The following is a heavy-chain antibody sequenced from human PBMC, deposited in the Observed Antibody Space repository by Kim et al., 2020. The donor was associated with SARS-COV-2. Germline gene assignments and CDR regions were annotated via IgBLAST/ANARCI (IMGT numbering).Heavy chain of an antibody. J-gene: IGHJ4*02. CDR3: ARYIGHDCGPDY. V-gene: IGHV3-23*01. Sequence: YDENSVKGRFTIARDNPKSTLYLQMNSLRAEDTAVYYCARYIGHDCGPDYWGQGALVTVSA. D-gene: IGHD2-21*02.